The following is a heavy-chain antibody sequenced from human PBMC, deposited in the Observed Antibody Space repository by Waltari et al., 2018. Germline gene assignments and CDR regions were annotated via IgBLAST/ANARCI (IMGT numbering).Heavy chain of an antibody. CDR3: ARRSGNYGQDFDY. Sequence: QVQLQESGPGLVKPSETLSLTCTVSGGSLSGYYWTWIRPPPGKGLEWIGYIYFSGSTNYNPSLKSRLTMSVDTSKNQFSLKLTSVTAADTAVYYCARRSGNYGQDFDYWGQGILVTVSS. D-gene: IGHD1-7*01. V-gene: IGHV4-59*01. CDR1: GGSLSGYY. J-gene: IGHJ4*02. CDR2: IYFSGST.